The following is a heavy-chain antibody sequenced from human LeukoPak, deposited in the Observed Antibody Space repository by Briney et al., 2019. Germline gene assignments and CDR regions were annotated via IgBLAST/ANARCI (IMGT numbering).Heavy chain of an antibody. D-gene: IGHD5-18*01. CDR1: GFTFSSYA. Sequence: GGSLRLSCAASGFTFSSYAMHWVRQAPGKGLEWVANIKQDGSGKYYVDSVKARFTISRDNAKNSLYLQMNSLRAEDTAVYYCARHSLDAFDIWGQGTMVTVSS. J-gene: IGHJ3*02. CDR3: ARHSLDAFDI. V-gene: IGHV3-7*01. CDR2: IKQDGSGK.